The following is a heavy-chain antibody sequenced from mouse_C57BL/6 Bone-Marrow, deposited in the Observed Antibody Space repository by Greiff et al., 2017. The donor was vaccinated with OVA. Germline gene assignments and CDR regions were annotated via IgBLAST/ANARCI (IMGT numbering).Heavy chain of an antibody. CDR2: IYPRSGNT. Sequence: VKLMESGAELARPGASVKLSCKASGYTFTSYGISWVKQRTGQGLEWIGEIYPRSGNTYYNEKFKGKATLTADKSSSTAYMELRSLTSEDSAVYFCARDYYGSSYGYFDVWGTGTTVTVSS. J-gene: IGHJ1*03. V-gene: IGHV1-81*01. D-gene: IGHD1-1*01. CDR3: ARDYYGSSYGYFDV. CDR1: GYTFTSYG.